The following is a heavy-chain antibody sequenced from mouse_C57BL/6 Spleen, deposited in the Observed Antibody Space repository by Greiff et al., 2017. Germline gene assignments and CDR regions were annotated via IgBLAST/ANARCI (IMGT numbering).Heavy chain of an antibody. CDR1: GYTFTSYW. J-gene: IGHJ3*01. Sequence: QVQLQQPGAELVQPGASVKLSCKASGYTFTSYWMHWVKQRPGQCLEWIGMIPPNTGSTSYNEKFKSKATLTVDTSSSTAYMQLSSLTSEDSAVDYCSAWCAYWGQGTLVTVAA. V-gene: IGHV1-64*01. CDR2: IPPNTGST. CDR3: SAWCAY.